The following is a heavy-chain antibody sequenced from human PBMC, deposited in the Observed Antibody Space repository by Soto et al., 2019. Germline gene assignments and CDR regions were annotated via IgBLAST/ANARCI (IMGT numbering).Heavy chain of an antibody. CDR3: VRRRRPNNVWGGMDV. D-gene: IGHD2-8*01. CDR2: IHSGGDT. CDR1: GGSISSGNYY. V-gene: IGHV4-39*01. J-gene: IGHJ6*02. Sequence: QLQLQESGPGQVKPSETLSLTCTVSGGSISSGNYYWGWVRQTPGRGLDWIGSIHSGGDTSYNPSVKSRVTISADTSMNQFSLHLRSVTAADTAVYYCVRRRRPNNVWGGMDVWGQGTTVTVSS.